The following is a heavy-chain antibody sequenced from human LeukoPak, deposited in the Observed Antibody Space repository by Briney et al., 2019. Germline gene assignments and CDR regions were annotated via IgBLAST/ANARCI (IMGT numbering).Heavy chain of an antibody. CDR1: GGSFSGYY. Sequence: PSETLSLTCAVYGGSFSGYYWSWIRQPPGKGLEWIGEINHSGSTNYNPFLKSRVTISVDTSKNQFSLKLSSVTAADTAVYYCARSKGNGKVVAAXXXDYWGQGTLVTVSS. D-gene: IGHD2-15*01. CDR3: ARSKGNGKVVAAXXXDY. V-gene: IGHV4-34*01. CDR2: INHSGST. J-gene: IGHJ4*02.